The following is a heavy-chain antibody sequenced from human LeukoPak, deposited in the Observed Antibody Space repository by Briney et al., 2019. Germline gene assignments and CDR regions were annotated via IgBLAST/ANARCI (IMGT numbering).Heavy chain of an antibody. CDR1: GFIVSGDF. CDR3: ARGNYHAMDV. CDR2: IYSDGST. J-gene: IGHJ6*02. Sequence: GGSLRLSCAASGFIVSGDFMSWVRQAPGKGLEWVSVIYSDGSTYYADSVKGRFTISRDNSKNTLDLQMTGLRAEDTAVYYCARGNYHAMDVWGQGTTVTVSS. V-gene: IGHV3-66*01.